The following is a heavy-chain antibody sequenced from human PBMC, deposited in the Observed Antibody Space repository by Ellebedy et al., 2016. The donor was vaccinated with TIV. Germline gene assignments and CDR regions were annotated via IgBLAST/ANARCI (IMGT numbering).Heavy chain of an antibody. D-gene: IGHD6-19*01. J-gene: IGHJ6*02. V-gene: IGHV4-59*01. CDR2: ISYSGST. Sequence: MPGGSLRLSCTVSGGSINSYYWSWIRQPPGKGPEWIGYISYSGSTNYNPSLKSRVTILVDTSKNQFSLKLSSVTAADTAVYYCARSRRVAVTGGVYSGIDVWGRGTTVTVSS. CDR1: GGSINSYY. CDR3: ARSRRVAVTGGVYSGIDV.